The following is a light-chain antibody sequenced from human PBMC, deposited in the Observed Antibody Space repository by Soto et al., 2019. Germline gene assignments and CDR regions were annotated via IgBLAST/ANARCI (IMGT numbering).Light chain of an antibody. V-gene: IGLV2-8*01. Sequence: QSALTQPPSASGSPGQSVTISCTGTSSYVGGYNYVSWYQQHPGKAPKLMIYEVSKRPSGVPDRFSGSKSGNTASLTVSGIQAEDEADYYCSSYAGSNNLVFGGGTKVTVL. CDR2: EVS. CDR3: SSYAGSNNLV. CDR1: SSYVGGYNY. J-gene: IGLJ2*01.